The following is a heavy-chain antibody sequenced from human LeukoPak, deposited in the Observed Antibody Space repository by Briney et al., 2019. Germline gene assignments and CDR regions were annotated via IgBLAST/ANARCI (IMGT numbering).Heavy chain of an antibody. D-gene: IGHD2/OR15-2a*01. V-gene: IGHV4-4*07. CDR1: GGSISSCY. CDR3: ARVTLSPWPERFDY. Sequence: SETLSLTCTVSGGSISSCYWNWIRQPAGKGLEWIGRIHTSGSINYNPSLKSRVTMSVDTSKNQFSLNLSSVTAADAAVYYCARVTLSPWPERFDYWGQGTLVSVSS. J-gene: IGHJ4*02. CDR2: IHTSGSI.